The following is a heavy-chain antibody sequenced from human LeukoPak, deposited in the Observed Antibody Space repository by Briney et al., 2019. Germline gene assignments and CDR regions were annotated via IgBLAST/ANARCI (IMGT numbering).Heavy chain of an antibody. V-gene: IGHV1-18*01. J-gene: IGHJ5*02. D-gene: IGHD3-9*01. CDR1: GYTFTSYG. CDR2: ISAYNGNT. CDR3: ARDSASLNFDFHNWFDP. Sequence: GASVKVSCKASGYTFTSYGISWVRQAPGQGLEWMGWISAYNGNTNCAQKLQGRVTMTTDTSTSTAYMELRSLRSDDTAVYYCARDSASLNFDFHNWFDPWGQGTLVTVSS.